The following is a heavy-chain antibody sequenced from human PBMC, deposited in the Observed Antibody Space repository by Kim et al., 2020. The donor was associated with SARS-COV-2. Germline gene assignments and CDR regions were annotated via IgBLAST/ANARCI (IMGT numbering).Heavy chain of an antibody. V-gene: IGHV4-59*08. CDR1: GASITTYY. J-gene: IGHJ3*01. CDR3: ARQNMLTGMGGL. D-gene: IGHD3-9*01. Sequence: SETLSLTCSISGASITTYYWSWIRQAPGKGLEWIGYLFSGGATEYNPSLQSRVTMSMDSSRDQVQFYRNLTSVTAGDTAVYYCARQNMLTGMGGLWGQGT. CDR2: LFSGGAT.